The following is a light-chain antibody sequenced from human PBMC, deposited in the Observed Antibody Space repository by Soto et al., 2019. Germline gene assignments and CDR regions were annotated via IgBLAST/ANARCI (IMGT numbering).Light chain of an antibody. V-gene: IGKV3-20*01. CDR2: DAS. CDR3: HQYGATPPT. J-gene: IGKJ1*01. Sequence: EIGLTQSPGTLSLSPGERATLSCRASQSVAGSYLAWYQQKPGQAPRLLIYDASNRATGIPDRFSGSGSGTDFTLIISRLEPEDFAVYHCHQYGATPPTFGRGTKV. CDR1: QSVAGSY.